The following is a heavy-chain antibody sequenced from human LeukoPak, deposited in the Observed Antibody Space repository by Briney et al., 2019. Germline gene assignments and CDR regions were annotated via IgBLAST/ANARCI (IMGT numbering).Heavy chain of an antibody. Sequence: GGSLRLSCAASGFAFSTNGMSWVRQAPGRGLEWVANIKQDESEKYYVDSVKGRFTISRDNAKNSLYLQMSSLRAEDTAVYYCARDRRDGYNLLDYWGQGTLVTVSS. D-gene: IGHD5-24*01. J-gene: IGHJ4*02. CDR3: ARDRRDGYNLLDY. CDR2: IKQDESEK. CDR1: GFAFSTNG. V-gene: IGHV3-7*01.